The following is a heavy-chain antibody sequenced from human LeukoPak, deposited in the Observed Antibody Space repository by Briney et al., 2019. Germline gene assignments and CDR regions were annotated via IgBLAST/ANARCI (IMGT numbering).Heavy chain of an antibody. D-gene: IGHD5-18*01. Sequence: GGSLRLSCAASGFVFRSYPMQWVRQAPGKGLEWVTIISYDGNHIFYADSVKGRFTISRDNSKNTLYLQMNSLRAEDTAVYYCARDLSGVTGYTYGRGIDYWGQGTLVTVSS. CDR2: ISYDGNHI. CDR3: ARDLSGVTGYTYGRGIDY. J-gene: IGHJ4*02. V-gene: IGHV3-30*04. CDR1: GFVFRSYP.